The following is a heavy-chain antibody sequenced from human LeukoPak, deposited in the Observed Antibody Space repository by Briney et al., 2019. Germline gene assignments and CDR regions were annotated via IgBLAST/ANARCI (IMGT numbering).Heavy chain of an antibody. Sequence: TGGSLRLSCAASRFTFSSYWMSWVRQAPGKGLEWVANIKQDGSEKYYVDSVKGRFTISRDNAKNSLYLQMNSLRAEDTALYYCAKDMLAYCGGDCYSPDYWGQGTLVTVSS. D-gene: IGHD2-21*02. CDR2: IKQDGSEK. CDR1: RFTFSSYW. J-gene: IGHJ4*02. CDR3: AKDMLAYCGGDCYSPDY. V-gene: IGHV3-7*03.